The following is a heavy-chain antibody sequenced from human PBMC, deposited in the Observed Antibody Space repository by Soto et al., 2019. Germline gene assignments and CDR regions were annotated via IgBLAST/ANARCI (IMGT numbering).Heavy chain of an antibody. J-gene: IGHJ4*02. CDR2: IYHSGST. Sequence: SETLSLTCAVSGGSISSSNWWSWVRQPPGKGLEWIGEIYHSGSTNYNPSLKSRVTISVDKSKNQFSLKLSSVTAADTAVYYCARDSGMRSSSLYDFWGQGTLVPVSS. V-gene: IGHV4-4*02. CDR3: ARDSGMRSSSLYDF. CDR1: GGSISSSNW. D-gene: IGHD6-13*01.